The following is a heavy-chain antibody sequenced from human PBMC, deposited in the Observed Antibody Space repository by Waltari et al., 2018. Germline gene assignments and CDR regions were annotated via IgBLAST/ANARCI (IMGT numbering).Heavy chain of an antibody. D-gene: IGHD3-10*01. CDR2: VNPRKGGT. V-gene: IGHV1-2*02. CDR1: GYSFTYYY. J-gene: IGHJ4*02. CDR3: AKGYLHASGSHRFDF. Sequence: QVQLVQSGAEPKKPGASVKVSCKTSGYSFTYYYVHWVRLAPGQGLEWMSWVNPRKGGTNYAQKFQGRVTMTSGPSAATANMELRSLTFGDTALYYCAKGYLHASGSHRFDFWGQGTLVTVSS.